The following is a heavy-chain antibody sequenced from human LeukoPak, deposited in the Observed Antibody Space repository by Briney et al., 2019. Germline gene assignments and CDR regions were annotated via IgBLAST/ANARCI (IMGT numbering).Heavy chain of an antibody. Sequence: ASVEVSCKASGYTFTSYGISWVRQAPGQGLEWMGWSSAYKGNTNYAQKLQGRVTITTDTFTSTAYTELRSLRSDDTAVYYCARDCSGGSCYSGRAFDIWGQGTMVTVSS. CDR2: SSAYKGNT. D-gene: IGHD2-15*01. CDR1: GYTFTSYG. J-gene: IGHJ3*02. V-gene: IGHV1-18*01. CDR3: ARDCSGGSCYSGRAFDI.